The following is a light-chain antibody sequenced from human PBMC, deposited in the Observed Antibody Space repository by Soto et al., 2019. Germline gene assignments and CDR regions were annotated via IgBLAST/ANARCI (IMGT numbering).Light chain of an antibody. Sequence: EIGLTQSPGTLSLSPGERATLSCRPRQRVSSNYLAWYQQKPGQAPRPLIYGASSRATGIPDRFSGSGAGTDFTLTIRRLEAEDFGVYYCQQYGSSPWTFGQGPKVEIK. CDR1: QRVSSNY. V-gene: IGKV3-20*01. J-gene: IGKJ1*01. CDR2: GAS. CDR3: QQYGSSPWT.